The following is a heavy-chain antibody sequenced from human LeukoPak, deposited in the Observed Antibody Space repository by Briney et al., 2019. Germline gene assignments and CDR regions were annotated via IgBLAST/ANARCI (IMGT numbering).Heavy chain of an antibody. CDR3: ARARGSEGPIVEVVAATWGWFGP. D-gene: IGHD2-15*01. Sequence: GSSVKVSCKASGGTFSNYAISWVRQAPGQGLEWMGGIITIFGVAQDAQKYRATVTISADESTSTVYIELSSLRSEDTAVYYCARARGSEGPIVEVVAATWGWFGPWGQGTLVTASS. CDR1: GGTFSNYA. J-gene: IGHJ5*02. V-gene: IGHV1-69*01. CDR2: IITIFGVA.